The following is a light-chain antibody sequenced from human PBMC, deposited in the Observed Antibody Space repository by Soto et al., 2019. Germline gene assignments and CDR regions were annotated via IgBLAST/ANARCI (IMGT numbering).Light chain of an antibody. Sequence: ELVLTQSPGTLSLSPGESAALSCRASQPVSSNFLAWYQQKPGQAPRLLIYGVSSRASGIPDRFFGSGSGTDFTLTINRLEPEDFAVYYCQQYANSPITFGQGTRLRLN. J-gene: IGKJ5*01. CDR3: QQYANSPIT. CDR1: QPVSSNF. V-gene: IGKV3-20*01. CDR2: GVS.